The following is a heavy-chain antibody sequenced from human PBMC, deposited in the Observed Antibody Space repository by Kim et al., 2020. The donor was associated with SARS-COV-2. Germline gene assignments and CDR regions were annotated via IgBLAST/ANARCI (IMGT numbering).Heavy chain of an antibody. CDR3: TTDRAPYDLTLLYDY. CDR1: GFTFSNAW. Sequence: GGSLRLSCAASGFTFSNAWMSWVRQAPGKGLEWVGRIKSKTDGGTTDYAAPVKGRFTISRDDSKNTLYLQMNSLKTEDTAVYYCTTDRAPYDLTLLYDYWGQGTLVTVSS. CDR2: IKSKTDGGTT. V-gene: IGHV3-15*01. D-gene: IGHD3-22*01. J-gene: IGHJ4*02.